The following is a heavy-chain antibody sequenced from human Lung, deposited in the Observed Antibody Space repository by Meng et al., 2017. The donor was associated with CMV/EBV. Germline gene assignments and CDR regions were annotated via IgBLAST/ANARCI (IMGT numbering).Heavy chain of an antibody. D-gene: IGHD1-1*01. V-gene: IGHV4-59*01. CDR3: AGPDDKGSSPHDPFDI. Sequence: GSLRLSCTVSGASISSNYWSWSRRPPGKGLEYIGSISSTGYLEYSPSLKGRVTISLDTSKNHFSLKLTSVTAADTAMYYCAGPDDKGSSPHDPFDILGQGXMVTVSS. CDR2: ISSTGYL. CDR1: GASISSNY. J-gene: IGHJ3*02.